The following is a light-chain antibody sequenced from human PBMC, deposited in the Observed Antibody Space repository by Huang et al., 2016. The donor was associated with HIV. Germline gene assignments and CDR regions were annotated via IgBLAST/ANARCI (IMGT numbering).Light chain of an antibody. CDR3: RQALQTPRLT. CDR2: LGS. V-gene: IGKV2-28*01. CDR1: QSLLHSNGYNY. J-gene: IGKJ4*01. Sequence: DIVMTQSPLSLPVTPGEPASISCRSSQSLLHSNGYNYLDWCLQKPGESPQLLIYLGSNRAPGVPDRFSGSGSGTDFTLKISRVEAEDVGVYYCRQALQTPRLTFGGGTKVEIK.